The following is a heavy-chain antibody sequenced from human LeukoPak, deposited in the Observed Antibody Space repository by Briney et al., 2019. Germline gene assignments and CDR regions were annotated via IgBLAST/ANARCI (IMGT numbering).Heavy chain of an antibody. J-gene: IGHJ4*02. D-gene: IGHD1-14*01. V-gene: IGHV3-74*01. CDR3: ARGTGYGVFDY. Sequence: TGGSLRLSCAASGFTLSSYWMHWVRQDPGKGLVWVSRINSDGSGTTYADSVKGRFTISRDNAKNTLYLQMNSLRAEDTAVYYCARGTGYGVFDYWGQGTLVTVSS. CDR2: INSDGSGT. CDR1: GFTLSSYW.